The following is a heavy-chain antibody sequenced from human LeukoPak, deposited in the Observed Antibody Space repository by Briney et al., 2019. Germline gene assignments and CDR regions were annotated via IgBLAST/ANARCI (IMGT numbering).Heavy chain of an antibody. J-gene: IGHJ4*02. D-gene: IGHD2-15*01. CDR1: GESINSFY. CDR3: ARGYCSGGSCYESRGWFDY. V-gene: IGHV4-59*12. Sequence: SETLSLTCTVSGESINSFYWSWIRQPPGKGLEWIGYIYYSGSTNYNPSLKSRVTISVDTSKNQFSLKLSSVTAADTAVYFCARGYCSGGSCYESRGWFDYWGQGTLVTVSS. CDR2: IYYSGST.